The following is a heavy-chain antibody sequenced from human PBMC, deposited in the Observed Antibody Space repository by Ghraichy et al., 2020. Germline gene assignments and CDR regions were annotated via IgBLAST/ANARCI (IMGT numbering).Heavy chain of an antibody. J-gene: IGHJ4*02. CDR1: GFTISSYW. CDR3: ARAASGWWG. CDR2: VNSDGTSI. V-gene: IGHV3-74*01. D-gene: IGHD6-19*01. Sequence: GGSLRLSCAASGFTISSYWMHWVRQAPGKGPVWVSRVNSDGTSITYADSVKGRFTISRDIAKNTLYLQMNSLRAEETAVYYCARAASGWWGWGQGTLVTVSS.